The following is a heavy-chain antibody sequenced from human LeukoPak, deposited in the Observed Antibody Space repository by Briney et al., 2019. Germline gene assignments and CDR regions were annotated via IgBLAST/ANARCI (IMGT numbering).Heavy chain of an antibody. CDR1: GFTFTSYP. D-gene: IGHD2-2*01. CDR3: ARAAGVPAARFDY. CDR2: ISDSSETK. Sequence: GGSLRLSCAASGFTFTSYPMNWVRQAPGKGLEWVSHISDSSETKYYADSVQGRFTISRDNAKNSLYLQMNSLRAEDTAVYYCARAAGVPAARFDYWGQGALVTVSS. J-gene: IGHJ4*02. V-gene: IGHV3-48*01.